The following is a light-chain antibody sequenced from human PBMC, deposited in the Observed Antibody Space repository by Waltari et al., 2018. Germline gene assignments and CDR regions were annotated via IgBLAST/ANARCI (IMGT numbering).Light chain of an antibody. Sequence: DAVMTQSPLSLPGTLGQPASIPCRSSQSLVFTDGDTYLNWFQLRPGQSPRRLIYKVSDRDSGVPDRFSGSVSGTEFTLKISRVEAEDVGVYYCMQASHWPYTFGQGTKLEIK. CDR3: MQASHWPYT. J-gene: IGKJ2*01. CDR2: KVS. V-gene: IGKV2-30*01. CDR1: QSLVFTDGDTY.